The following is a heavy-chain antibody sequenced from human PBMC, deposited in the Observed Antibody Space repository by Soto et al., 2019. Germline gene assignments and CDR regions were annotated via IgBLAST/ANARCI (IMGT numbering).Heavy chain of an antibody. CDR2: IGAFNVNT. J-gene: IGHJ4*02. V-gene: IGHV1-18*01. D-gene: IGHD6-19*01. Sequence: QVQLVQSGAEVKKPGASVTVSCKASGYSFSSYGLTWVRQAPGQGLEWMGWIGAFNVNTNFAQKFQGRAAMTTDPSTSTAYMDLRSLRSDDTAVYYCARTWEYRSGWLDYWGQGTLVTVSS. CDR3: ARTWEYRSGWLDY. CDR1: GYSFSSYG.